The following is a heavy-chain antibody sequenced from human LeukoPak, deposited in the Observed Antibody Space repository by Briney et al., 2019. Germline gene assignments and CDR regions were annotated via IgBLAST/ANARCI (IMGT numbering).Heavy chain of an antibody. CDR3: ARDSSSPYYYYYMDV. CDR1: GVSISSYY. CDR2: IYTSGST. D-gene: IGHD6-6*01. V-gene: IGHV4-4*07. J-gene: IGHJ6*03. Sequence: SETLSLTCTVSGVSISSYYWSWIRQPAGKGLEWIGRIYTSGSTNYNPSFKSRVTMSVDTSKNQFSLKLSSVTAADTAVYYCARDSSSPYYYYYMDVWGKGTTVTVSS.